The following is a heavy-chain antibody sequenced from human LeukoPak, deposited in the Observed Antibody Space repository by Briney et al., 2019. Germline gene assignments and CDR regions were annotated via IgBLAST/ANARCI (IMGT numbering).Heavy chain of an antibody. CDR2: ISKTTANI. CDR1: GFTFRSYN. D-gene: IGHD3-10*02. V-gene: IGHV3-21*04. CDR3: AKELDTMFFDY. J-gene: IGHJ4*02. Sequence: GGSLRLSCAASGFTFRSYNMNWVRQAPGKGLEWASFISKTTANIYYGDSVRGRFTISRDSGRKSVYLQMNSLTTDDTAFYFCAKELDTMFFDYWGQGALVTVSS.